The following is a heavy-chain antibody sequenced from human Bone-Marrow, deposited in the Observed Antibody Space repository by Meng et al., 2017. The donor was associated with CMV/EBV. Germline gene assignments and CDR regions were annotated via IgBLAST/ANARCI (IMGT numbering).Heavy chain of an antibody. CDR2: IYHSGST. D-gene: IGHD3-3*01. J-gene: IGHJ6*02. V-gene: IGHV4-39*07. CDR3: ASFAYYGYGMDV. Sequence: SETLSLTCTVSGGSISSSSYYWGWIRQPPGKGLEWIGEIYHSGSTNYNPSLKSRVTISVDKSKNQFSLKLSSVTAADTAVYYCASFAYYGYGMDVWGQGTTVTVSS. CDR1: GGSISSSSYY.